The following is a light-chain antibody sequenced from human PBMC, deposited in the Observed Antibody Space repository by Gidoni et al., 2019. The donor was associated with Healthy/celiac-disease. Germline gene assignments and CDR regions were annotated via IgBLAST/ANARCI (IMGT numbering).Light chain of an antibody. J-gene: IGKJ5*01. CDR3: QQYYSYPIT. CDR2: AAS. V-gene: IGKV1-8*01. CDR1: QGSSSY. Sequence: AIRMTQSPSSFSASTGDRVTITCRASQGSSSYLAWYQQKPGKAPKLLLYAASTLQSGVPSRFSGSGSGTDFTLTISCLQSEDFATYYCQQYYSYPITFGQGTRLEIK.